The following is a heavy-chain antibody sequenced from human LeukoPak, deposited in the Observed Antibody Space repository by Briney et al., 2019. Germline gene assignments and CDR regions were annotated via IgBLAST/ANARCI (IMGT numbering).Heavy chain of an antibody. Sequence: GWSLRLSCAASGFTLSSYSMNWVRQAPGKGLEWVSSTNILSNYIYYADSVKGRFTISRDNAKNSLYLQMNSLRAEDAAVYYCARDSHSSSWYSEFDYWGQGTLVTVSS. CDR1: GFTLSSYS. CDR3: ARDSHSSSWYSEFDY. D-gene: IGHD6-13*01. J-gene: IGHJ4*02. CDR2: TNILSNYI. V-gene: IGHV3-21*01.